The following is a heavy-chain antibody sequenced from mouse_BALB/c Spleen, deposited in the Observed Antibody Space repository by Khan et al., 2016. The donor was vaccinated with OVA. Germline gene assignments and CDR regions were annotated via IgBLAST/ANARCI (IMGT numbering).Heavy chain of an antibody. CDR3: AIGRYGNWYFDV. Sequence: QVQLKESVAELARPGASVKLSCKASGYSFTSYWMQWVKQRPGKGLEWIGAIYPGDGDTRYTQKFKGKATLTADNSSSTAYMQLSSLASEDSAIYYCAIGRYGNWYFDVWGAGTTVTVSA. D-gene: IGHD2-1*01. CDR1: GYSFTSYW. J-gene: IGHJ1*01. V-gene: IGHV1-87*01. CDR2: IYPGDGDT.